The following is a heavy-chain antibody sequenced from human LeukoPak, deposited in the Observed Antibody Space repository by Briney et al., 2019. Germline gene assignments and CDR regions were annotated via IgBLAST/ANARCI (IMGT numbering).Heavy chain of an antibody. D-gene: IGHD5-12*01. CDR3: ARVVQGDGYNYDPYYFDY. Sequence: PGGSLRLSCAASGFTFSSYWMSRVRQAPGKGLEWVANIKQDGSEKYYVDSVKGRFTISRDNAKNSLYLQMNSLRAEDTAVYYCARVVQGDGYNYDPYYFDYWGQGTLVTVSS. V-gene: IGHV3-7*01. CDR1: GFTFSSYW. J-gene: IGHJ4*02. CDR2: IKQDGSEK.